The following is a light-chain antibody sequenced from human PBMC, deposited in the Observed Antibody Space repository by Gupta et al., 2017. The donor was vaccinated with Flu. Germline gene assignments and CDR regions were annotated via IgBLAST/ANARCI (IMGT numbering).Light chain of an antibody. Sequence: EIVLTQSPGTLSLSAGERATVSCRASQSISRNYLAWYQQRPGQAPGLLIYGTSHRGKGIPDRFSGSGSGTDFTRTISRREAEDSAVYYCQQFDNSPPWTFGQGTKVEI. V-gene: IGKV3-20*01. CDR3: QQFDNSPPWT. CDR2: GTS. CDR1: QSISRNY. J-gene: IGKJ1*01.